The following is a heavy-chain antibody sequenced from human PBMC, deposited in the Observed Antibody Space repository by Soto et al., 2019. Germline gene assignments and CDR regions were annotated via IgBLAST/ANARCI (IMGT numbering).Heavy chain of an antibody. V-gene: IGHV3-23*01. Sequence: PGGSLRLSCAASGFTFTNYAMNWVRQAPGKGLEWVSVISGSGESTYYADSVKGRFTISRDNSKNTLYLQMNSLRAEDTAVYFCAKDFGDIVVLVLAPYGMDVWGIGTTVTV. CDR1: GFTFTNYA. CDR3: AKDFGDIVVLVLAPYGMDV. CDR2: ISGSGEST. J-gene: IGHJ6*04. D-gene: IGHD2-15*01.